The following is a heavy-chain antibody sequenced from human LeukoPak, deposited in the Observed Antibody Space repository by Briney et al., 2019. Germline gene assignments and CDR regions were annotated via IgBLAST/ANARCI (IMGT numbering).Heavy chain of an antibody. CDR2: INSGNGDT. CDR3: ARGISTILLWFGEPHAFDF. J-gene: IGHJ3*01. V-gene: IGHV1-3*01. D-gene: IGHD3-10*01. CDR1: GYIFTGYA. Sequence: ASVRVSCKTSGYIFTGYAMHWLRQAPGQRPEWMGGINSGNGDTKYSQNFQGRVTITRDTSASTVYMYLSSLTSEDTAVYYCARGISTILLWFGEPHAFDFWGQGTLVTVSS.